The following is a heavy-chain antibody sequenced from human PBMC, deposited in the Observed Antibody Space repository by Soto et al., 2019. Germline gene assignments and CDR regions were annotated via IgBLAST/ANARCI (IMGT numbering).Heavy chain of an antibody. D-gene: IGHD1-7*01. CDR3: ARDMGRSVNYGHFDY. CDR1: GFTISDHF. Sequence: EVQLVELGGGLVQPGGSLRLSCVVSGFTISDHFMDWFRQAPGKGLEWVGRTRNRFESYTTEFAASVKGRFTISRDDSKNSMYLQINRLKIEDTAVYYCARDMGRSVNYGHFDYWGQGPLVTVSS. V-gene: IGHV3-72*01. J-gene: IGHJ4*02. CDR2: TRNRFESYTT.